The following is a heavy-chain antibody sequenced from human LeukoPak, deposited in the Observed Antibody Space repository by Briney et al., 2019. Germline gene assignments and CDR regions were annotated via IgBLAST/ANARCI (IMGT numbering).Heavy chain of an antibody. D-gene: IGHD3-9*01. CDR3: ARLRYFDWLSDY. J-gene: IGHJ4*02. V-gene: IGHV4-39*01. Sequence: SETLSLTCTVSGDSISSSSYYWGWIRQPPGKGLEWIGTIYYSGSTYYNPSLKSRVTISVDTSKNQFSLKLSSVTAADTAVYYCARLRYFDWLSDYWGQGTLVTVSS. CDR1: GDSISSSSYY. CDR2: IYYSGST.